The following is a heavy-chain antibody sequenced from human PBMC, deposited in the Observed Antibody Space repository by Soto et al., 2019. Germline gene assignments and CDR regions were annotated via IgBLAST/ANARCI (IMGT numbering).Heavy chain of an antibody. D-gene: IGHD2-15*01. J-gene: IGHJ4*02. CDR2: SYHLETT. CDR1: GVTMSGGGYS. CDR3: ARGGGYDSFDF. Sequence: SEALSLTCSVSGVTMSGGGYSWSCIRQSPGKGLEWLGYSYHLETTYYNPSVKSRLTLSIDRTSNQFSLSQSPITAADKAVYYCARGGGYDSFDFWGQGIQVTVS. V-gene: IGHV4-30-2*06.